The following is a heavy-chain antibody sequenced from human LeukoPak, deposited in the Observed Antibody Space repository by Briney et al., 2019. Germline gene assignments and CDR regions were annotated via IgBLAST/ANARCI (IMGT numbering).Heavy chain of an antibody. V-gene: IGHV4-59*01. D-gene: IGHD3-10*01. CDR1: GGSISSYY. J-gene: IGHJ6*03. Sequence: SETLSLTCTVSGGSISSYYWSWIRQPPGKGLEWIGYIYYSGSTNYNPSLKSRATISVDTSKNQFSLKLSSVTAADTAVYYCARDLFHPTMVRGVTFYYYYMDVWGKGTTVTVSS. CDR3: ARDLFHPTMVRGVTFYYYYMDV. CDR2: IYYSGST.